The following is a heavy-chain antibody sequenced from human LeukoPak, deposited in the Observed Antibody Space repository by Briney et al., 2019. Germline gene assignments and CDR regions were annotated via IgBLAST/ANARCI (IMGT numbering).Heavy chain of an antibody. D-gene: IGHD6-19*01. CDR2: INQDGSQK. Sequence: PGGSLRLSCSASGFTFAKYWMSWIRQVPGQGLEWVANINQDGSQKFYVDSVEGRFTDSRDNAKNSLYLQMNSLRAEDTDIYYCVRDVDSGWAFDYWGHGTLVTVSS. J-gene: IGHJ4*01. CDR3: VRDVDSGWAFDY. CDR1: GFTFAKYW. V-gene: IGHV3-7*01.